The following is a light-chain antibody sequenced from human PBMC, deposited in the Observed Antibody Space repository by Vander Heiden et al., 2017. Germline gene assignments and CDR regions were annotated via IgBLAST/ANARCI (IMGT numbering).Light chain of an antibody. Sequence: YELTHPPSVSVSSGQTARITCSGDALPKECIYWYKQRPGQAPSLVIVKDSERPSGIPERFSGSHSGTIVTLTISGVQAEDEADYYCQSADSSGTHVVFGGGTRLTVL. CDR3: QSADSSGTHVV. CDR1: ALPKEC. J-gene: IGLJ2*01. CDR2: KDS. V-gene: IGLV3-25*03.